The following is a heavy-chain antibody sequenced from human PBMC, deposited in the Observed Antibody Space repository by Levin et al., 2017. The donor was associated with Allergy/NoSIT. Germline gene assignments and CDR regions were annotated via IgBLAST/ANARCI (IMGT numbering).Heavy chain of an antibody. D-gene: IGHD2-2*01. V-gene: IGHV3-74*01. J-gene: IGHJ4*02. CDR1: GFTFSRYY. CDR3: ARGGFRSTSCRDY. CDR2: ITLDVTDT. Sequence: GGSLRLSCAASGFTFSRYYMHWVRQAPGKGLVWVSRITLDVTDTYYADSVKGRFTISRDNAENTLFLQMNSLRAEDTAIYYCARGGFRSTSCRDYWGQGILVTVSS.